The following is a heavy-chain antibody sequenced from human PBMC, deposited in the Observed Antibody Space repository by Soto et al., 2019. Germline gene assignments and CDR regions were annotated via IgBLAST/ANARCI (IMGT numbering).Heavy chain of an antibody. CDR2: IYYTGCT. Sequence: QVQLQESGPGLVEASQTLSLTCTVSGATISSGGFYWRLLRQRPGKGLEWIGHIYYTGCTYYNPSLNSRVTISVEIPRSQFSLKWRSVTAADTAKYFCARSARFYGEPGYGMNVWGKGTTVTVSS. CDR3: ARSARFYGEPGYGMNV. D-gene: IGHD4-17*01. CDR1: GATISSGGFY. V-gene: IGHV4-31*03. J-gene: IGHJ6*04.